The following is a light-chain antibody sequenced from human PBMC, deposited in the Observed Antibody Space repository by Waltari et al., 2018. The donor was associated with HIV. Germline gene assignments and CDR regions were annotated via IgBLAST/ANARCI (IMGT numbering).Light chain of an antibody. Sequence: QSALTQPPSASGSPGQSVTISCTGTSSDVGGYNYVSWYQQHPGKPPKLMIYEVSKRPSGVPYRFSGSKSGNTASLPVSGLQAEDEADYYCSSYAGSNKLVVGGGTKRTVL. J-gene: IGLJ2*01. CDR1: SSDVGGYNY. CDR2: EVS. V-gene: IGLV2-8*01. CDR3: SSYAGSNKLV.